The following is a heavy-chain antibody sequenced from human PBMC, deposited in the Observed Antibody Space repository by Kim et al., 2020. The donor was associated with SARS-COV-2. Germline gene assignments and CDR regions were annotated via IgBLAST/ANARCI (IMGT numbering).Heavy chain of an antibody. CDR2: INGVGSNT. J-gene: IGHJ4*02. Sequence: GGSLRLSCVASGISFNSYAMSWVRQAPGKGLEWVSAINGVGSNTFYATSVKGRFTISRDNSKNTLYLHMNGLRPEDTAVYFCGKDSSHYRFFDYWGQGTL. CDR3: GKDSSHYRFFDY. V-gene: IGHV3-23*01. D-gene: IGHD6-6*01. CDR1: GISFNSYA.